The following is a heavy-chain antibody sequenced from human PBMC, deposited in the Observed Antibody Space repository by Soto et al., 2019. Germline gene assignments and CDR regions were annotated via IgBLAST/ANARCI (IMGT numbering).Heavy chain of an antibody. CDR3: ARLHIGRGGDY. CDR2: IYSGGST. J-gene: IGHJ4*02. CDR1: GFTVSSNY. V-gene: IGHV3-53*01. D-gene: IGHD2-21*01. Sequence: GGSLRLSCAASGFTVSSNYMGWVRQAPGKGLEWVSVIYSGGSTYYADSVKGRFTISRDNSKNTLYLQMNSLRAEDTAVYYCARLHIGRGGDYWGQGTMVTVSS.